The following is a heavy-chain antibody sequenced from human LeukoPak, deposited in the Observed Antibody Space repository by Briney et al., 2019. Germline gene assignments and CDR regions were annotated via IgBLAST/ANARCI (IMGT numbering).Heavy chain of an antibody. D-gene: IGHD3-9*01. CDR1: GYTFTSYD. CDR2: MNPNSGNT. J-gene: IGHJ6*02. V-gene: IGHV1-8*01. CDR3: ARRFDLEHYYCGMDV. Sequence: ASVKVSCKASGYTFTSYDINWVRQATGQGLEWMGWMNPNSGNTGYAQKFQGRVTMTRNTSISTAYMELSSLRSEDTAVYYCARRFDLEHYYCGMDVWGQGTTVTVSS.